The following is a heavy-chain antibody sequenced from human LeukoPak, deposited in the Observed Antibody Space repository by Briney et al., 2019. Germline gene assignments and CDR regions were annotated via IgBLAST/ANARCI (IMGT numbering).Heavy chain of an antibody. CDR1: GGSISSYY. CDR3: AGGGYSYGPIDY. Sequence: SEILSLTCTVSGGSISSYYWSWIRQPPGKGPEWIGYIYYSGSTNYNPSLKSRVTISVDTSKNQFSLKLSSVTAADTAVYYCAGGGYSYGPIDYWGQGTLVTVYS. J-gene: IGHJ4*02. D-gene: IGHD5-18*01. CDR2: IYYSGST. V-gene: IGHV4-59*08.